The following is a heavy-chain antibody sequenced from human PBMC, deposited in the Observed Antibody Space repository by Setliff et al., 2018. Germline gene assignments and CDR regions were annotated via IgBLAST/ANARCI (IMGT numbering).Heavy chain of an antibody. D-gene: IGHD3-16*02. CDR1: GFSLSNARMG. CDR3: ARGRTYLNY. CDR2: IFSNDEK. Sequence: SGPTLVNPTETLTLTCTVSGFSLSNARMGVSWIRQPPGKALEWLAHIFSNDEKSYRTSLESRLTISKDASKSQVVLIMTNMDPMDTATYYCARGRTYLNYWGQGRLVTVSS. V-gene: IGHV2-26*01. J-gene: IGHJ4*02.